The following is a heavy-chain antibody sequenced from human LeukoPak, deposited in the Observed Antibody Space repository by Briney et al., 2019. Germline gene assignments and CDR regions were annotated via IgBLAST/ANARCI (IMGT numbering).Heavy chain of an antibody. D-gene: IGHD3-3*01. Sequence: SETLSLTCTVSGGSISSYYWSWIRQPPGKGLEWIGYIYYSGSTNYNPSLKSRVTTSVDTSKNEFSLKLSSVTAADTAVYYCARESRSGGYYVDYWGQGTLVTVSS. V-gene: IGHV4-59*01. J-gene: IGHJ4*02. CDR3: ARESRSGGYYVDY. CDR1: GGSISSYY. CDR2: IYYSGST.